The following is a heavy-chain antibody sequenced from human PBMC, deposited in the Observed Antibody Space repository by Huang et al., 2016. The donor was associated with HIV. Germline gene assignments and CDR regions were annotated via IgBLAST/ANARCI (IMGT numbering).Heavy chain of an antibody. J-gene: IGHJ4*02. CDR2: IIPLFRAA. Sequence: QVQLEQSGPAVRKPGSSVKVSCQASGGSFSDQIISWVRQAPGQRFEWMGGIIPLFRAAAYAHEFKGRVTMTADESTATIYMELNSLTSEDTAVYYCAMSLRYQYDSRSYWGRYFDYWGQGTLVTVSS. CDR1: GGSFSDQI. V-gene: IGHV1-69*01. CDR3: AMSLRYQYDSRSYWGRYFDY. D-gene: IGHD3-16*01.